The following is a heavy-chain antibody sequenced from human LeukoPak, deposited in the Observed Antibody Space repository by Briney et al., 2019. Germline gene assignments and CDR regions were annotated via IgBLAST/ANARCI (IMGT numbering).Heavy chain of an antibody. CDR1: GGSISSYY. CDR3: ARVKGTLWFRELYYFDY. Sequence: SETLSLTCTVSGGSISSYYWSWIRQPPGKGLEWIGYIYYSGSTNYNPSLKSRVTISVDTSKDQFSLKLSSVTAADTAVYYCARVKGTLWFRELYYFDYWGQGTLVTVSS. CDR2: IYYSGST. J-gene: IGHJ4*02. D-gene: IGHD3-10*01. V-gene: IGHV4-59*01.